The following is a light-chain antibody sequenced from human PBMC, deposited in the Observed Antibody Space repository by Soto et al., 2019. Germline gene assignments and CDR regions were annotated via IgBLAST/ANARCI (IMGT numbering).Light chain of an antibody. CDR3: QHRSNWPIT. J-gene: IGKJ5*01. Sequence: EIVLTQSPATLSLSPGDRATLSCRASQSVSSYLAWYQQKPGQAPRLLIYDASNRATGTPARFSGSGSGTDFTLTISSLEPEDFAVYYCQHRSNWPITFGQGTRLEMK. V-gene: IGKV3-11*01. CDR2: DAS. CDR1: QSVSSY.